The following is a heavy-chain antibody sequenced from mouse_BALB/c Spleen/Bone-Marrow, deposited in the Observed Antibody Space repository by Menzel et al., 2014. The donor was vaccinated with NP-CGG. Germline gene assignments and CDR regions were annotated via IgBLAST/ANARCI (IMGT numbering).Heavy chain of an antibody. V-gene: IGHV1-80*01. D-gene: IGHD2-10*02. J-gene: IGHJ2*01. CDR1: YCFFFSNW. CDR2: IYPGDVVT. Sequence: VQILAFGDELVRPVSSLKICSDFFYCFFFSNWLEWVKQRPGRGLAGVARIYPGDVVTNYNGRFKGKATLNADQSSRTAYIQPRSLQSEVSAVYFCARKYGDYWCQGITLTSS. CDR3: ARKYGDY.